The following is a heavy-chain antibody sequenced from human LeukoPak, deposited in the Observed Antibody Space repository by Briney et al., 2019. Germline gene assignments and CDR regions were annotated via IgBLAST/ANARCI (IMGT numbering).Heavy chain of an antibody. CDR1: GFTVSTNF. J-gene: IGHJ4*02. Sequence: EGSLRLSCVVSGFTVSTNFMSWVRQAPGERLEWVSVIYSGGSTYYADSVKGRFTISRDNSKNTLYLQMNSLRAEDTAVYYCARTRVDTTTFDYFDYWGQGTLVTVSS. D-gene: IGHD4-11*01. CDR3: ARTRVDTTTFDYFDY. V-gene: IGHV3-53*01. CDR2: IYSGGST.